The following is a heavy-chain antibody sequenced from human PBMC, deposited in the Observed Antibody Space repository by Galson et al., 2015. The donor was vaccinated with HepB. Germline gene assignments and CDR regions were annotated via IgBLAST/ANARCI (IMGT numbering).Heavy chain of an antibody. CDR1: GFTFRNYA. D-gene: IGHD3-9*01. CDR3: VRDPPYDILTGYSHFDC. J-gene: IGHJ4*02. CDR2: ISNSGGTT. Sequence: SLRLSCAASGFTFRNYAMSWVRQAPGKGLEWVSTISNSGGTTYYVGSVEGRFTISRDNSKNTLFLQMSSLRAEDTAVYYCVRDPPYDILTGYSHFDCWGQGTLVTVSS. V-gene: IGHV3-23*01.